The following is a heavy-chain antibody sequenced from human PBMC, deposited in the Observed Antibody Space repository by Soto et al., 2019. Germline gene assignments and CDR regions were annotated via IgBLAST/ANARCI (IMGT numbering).Heavy chain of an antibody. CDR3: ARERGIAAAGDFDY. D-gene: IGHD6-13*01. J-gene: IGHJ4*02. CDR2: TYYSSKWYN. CDR1: GDSVSSNSVA. Sequence: SQTLSLTCAISGDSVSSNSVAWDWIRQSPSRGLEWLGRTYYSSKWYNDYAVSVKSRITINPDTSKNQFSLQLNSVTPEDTAVYYCARERGIAAAGDFDYWGQGTLVTVSS. V-gene: IGHV6-1*01.